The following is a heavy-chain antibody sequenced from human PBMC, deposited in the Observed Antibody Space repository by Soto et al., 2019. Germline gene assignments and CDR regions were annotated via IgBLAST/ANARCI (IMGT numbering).Heavy chain of an antibody. CDR2: IYYSGST. CDR3: ACSPKAGIAASLD. V-gene: IGHV4-39*01. Sequence: QLQLQESGPGLVKPSETLSLTCTVSGGSISSSSYYWGWIRQPPGKGLEWIGSIYYSGSTYYNPSLKSRVTISVDTSKNQFSLKLSSVTAADTAVYYCACSPKAGIAASLDWGQGTLVTVSS. J-gene: IGHJ4*02. CDR1: GGSISSSSYY. D-gene: IGHD6-6*01.